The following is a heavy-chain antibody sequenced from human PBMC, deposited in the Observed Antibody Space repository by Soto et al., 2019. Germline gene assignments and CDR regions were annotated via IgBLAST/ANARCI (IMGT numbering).Heavy chain of an antibody. V-gene: IGHV1-3*01. CDR1: GYTFTSYA. CDR2: INAGNGNT. D-gene: IGHD2-21*01. CDR3: ANSIGLAGDY. J-gene: IGHJ4*02. Sequence: QVQLVQSGAEVKKPGASVKVSCKASGYTFTSYAMHWVRQAPGQRLEWMGWINAGNGNTKYSQNFQGRVTITRDTPGRKAKRKLSSRGPEATVVYYVANSIGLAGDYWGQGTRVTVPS.